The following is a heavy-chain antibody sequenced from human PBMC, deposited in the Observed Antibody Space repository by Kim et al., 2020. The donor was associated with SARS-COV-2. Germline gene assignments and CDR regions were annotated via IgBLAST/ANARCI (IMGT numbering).Heavy chain of an antibody. CDR2: IDNSGVHT. D-gene: IGHD3-16*02. CDR3: ATKKSGVRAGFDF. CDR1: GFTFTNYA. V-gene: IGHV3-23*01. Sequence: GGSLRLSCAVSGFTFTNYAMTWIRQAPGKGLEWVSIIDNSGVHTYYADAVKGRFTISRDNSKNTLFLQMNSLRAEDTALYYCATKKSGVRAGFDFWGQGTMVTVSS. J-gene: IGHJ3*01.